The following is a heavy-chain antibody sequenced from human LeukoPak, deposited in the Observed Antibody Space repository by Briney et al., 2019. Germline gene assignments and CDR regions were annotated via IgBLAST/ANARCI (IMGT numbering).Heavy chain of an antibody. CDR2: ISGSGGST. D-gene: IGHD3-16*02. Sequence: GGSLRLSCAASGFTFSSYAMSWVRQAPGKGLQWVSAISGSGGSTYYADSVKGRFTISRDNSKNTLYLQMNSLRAEDTAVYYCANYYVWGSYRSYYFDYWGQGTLVTVSS. J-gene: IGHJ4*02. V-gene: IGHV3-23*01. CDR1: GFTFSSYA. CDR3: ANYYVWGSYRSYYFDY.